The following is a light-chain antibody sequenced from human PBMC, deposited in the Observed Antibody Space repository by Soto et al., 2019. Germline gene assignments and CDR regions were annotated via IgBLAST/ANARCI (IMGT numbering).Light chain of an antibody. J-gene: IGKJ2*01. CDR3: QQCNSYPYA. V-gene: IGKV1-5*01. CDR1: QSISSW. CDR2: DAS. Sequence: DIQMTQSPSTLSASVGDRVTITCRASQSISSWLAWYQQKPGKAPKLLIYDASSLESGVTSRFRGSGSGTEFTLTISSLQPDDFATYYCQQCNSYPYAFGQGTKLEIK.